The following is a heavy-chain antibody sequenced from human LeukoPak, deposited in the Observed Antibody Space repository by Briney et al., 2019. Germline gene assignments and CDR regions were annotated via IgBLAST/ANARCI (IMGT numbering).Heavy chain of an antibody. V-gene: IGHV1-3*01. Sequence: ASVKVSCKASGYTFTSYAMHWVRQAPGQRLERMGWINAGNGNTKYSQKFQGRVTITRDTSASTAYMELSSLRSEDTAVYYCARDNGPTYYDFWSGYFGSQFYGMDVWGQGTTVTVSS. CDR2: INAGNGNT. D-gene: IGHD3-3*01. CDR1: GYTFTSYA. CDR3: ARDNGPTYYDFWSGYFGSQFYGMDV. J-gene: IGHJ6*02.